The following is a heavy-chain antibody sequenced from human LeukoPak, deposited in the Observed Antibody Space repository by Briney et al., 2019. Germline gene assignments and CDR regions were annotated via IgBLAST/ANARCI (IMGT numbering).Heavy chain of an antibody. J-gene: IGHJ6*03. CDR2: INTNSGGT. Sequence: ASVTVSFTASGYTFTVYYMHWVRLPPAQGQERVGWINTNSGGTNYAQKCHGRVTMTRDASISTAYMELSRLRSDDTAGYYSARTGTLWGYMDYYYYYMDVWGKGTTVTISS. D-gene: IGHD3-16*01. V-gene: IGHV1-2*02. CDR3: ARTGTLWGYMDYYYYYMDV. CDR1: GYTFTVYY.